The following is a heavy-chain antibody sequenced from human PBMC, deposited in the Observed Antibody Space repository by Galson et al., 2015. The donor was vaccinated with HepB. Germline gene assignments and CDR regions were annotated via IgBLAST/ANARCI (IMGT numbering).Heavy chain of an antibody. D-gene: IGHD5-24*01. CDR3: AKDPRDGYNPFYWYFDL. V-gene: IGHV3-30*18. CDR1: GFTFSSYG. CDR2: ISYDGSNK. Sequence: SLRLSCAASGFTFSSYGMHWVRQAPGKGLGWVAVISYDGSNKYYADSVKGRFTISRDNSKNTLYLQMNSLRAEDTAVYYCAKDPRDGYNPFYWYFDLWGRGTLVTVSS. J-gene: IGHJ2*01.